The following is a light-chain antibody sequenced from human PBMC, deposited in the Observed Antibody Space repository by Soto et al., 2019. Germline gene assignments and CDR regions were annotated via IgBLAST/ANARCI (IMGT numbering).Light chain of an antibody. CDR1: SGHSSYA. J-gene: IGLJ3*02. CDR2: VNSDGSH. V-gene: IGLV4-69*01. CDR3: QTWGTGIRV. Sequence: QLVMTQSPSASASLGASVKLTCTLSSGHSSYAIAWHQQQPEKGPRYLMKVNSDGSHSKGDGIPDRFSGSSSGAERYLIISSLQSEDEADYYCQTWGTGIRVFGGGTK.